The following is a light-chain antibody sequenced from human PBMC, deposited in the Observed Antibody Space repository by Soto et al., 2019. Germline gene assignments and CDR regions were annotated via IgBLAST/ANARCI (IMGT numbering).Light chain of an antibody. CDR2: GAS. CDR3: QQYKNWPLT. Sequence: EIVMTQSPATLSVSPGVRATLSCRASQSVSSNLAWYQQKPGQAPRLLIYGASTRATGNLARFSGSGSGTEFTLTISSLQSEDFAVYYCQQYKNWPLTFGGGTKVEIK. J-gene: IGKJ4*01. V-gene: IGKV3-15*01. CDR1: QSVSSN.